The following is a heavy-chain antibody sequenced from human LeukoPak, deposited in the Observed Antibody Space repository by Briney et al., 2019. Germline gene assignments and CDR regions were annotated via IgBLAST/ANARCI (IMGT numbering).Heavy chain of an antibody. CDR2: ISHDGSNT. CDR1: GFTFSNYS. J-gene: IGHJ4*02. Sequence: GGSLRLSCAASGFTFSNYSISWVRQAPGKGLEWVAVISHDGSNTDYTDSVKGRFTISRDNSKNTLYLQMNSLRAEDTAVYYCAKEMKPWMHFDYWGQGTLVTVSS. V-gene: IGHV3-30*18. CDR3: AKEMKPWMHFDY. D-gene: IGHD5-12*01.